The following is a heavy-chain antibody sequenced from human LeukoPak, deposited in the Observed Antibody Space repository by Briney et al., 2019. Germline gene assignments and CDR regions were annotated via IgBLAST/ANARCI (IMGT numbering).Heavy chain of an antibody. J-gene: IGHJ4*02. CDR2: INPNSGGT. CDR3: ARDDGSGYYGFDY. D-gene: IGHD3-22*01. V-gene: IGHV1-2*02. Sequence: GASVKVSCKASGYTFTGYYMHWVRQAPGQGLAWMGWINPNSGGTNYAQKFQGRVTMTRDTSISTAYMELSRLRSDDTAVYYCARDDGSGYYGFDYWGQGTLVTVSS. CDR1: GYTFTGYY.